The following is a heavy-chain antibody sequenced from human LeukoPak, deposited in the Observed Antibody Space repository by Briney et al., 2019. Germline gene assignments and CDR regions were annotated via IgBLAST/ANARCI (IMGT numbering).Heavy chain of an antibody. V-gene: IGHV3-53*01. Sequence: GGSLRLSCAASGFTVSSNYMSWVRQAPGKGLEWVSIIYSGGSTYYADSVKGRFTISRDNSKNTLYLQMNSLRAEDTAVYYCARESGSSGWFHDAFDIWGQGTMVTVSS. CDR1: GFTVSSNY. CDR3: ARESGSSGWFHDAFDI. J-gene: IGHJ3*02. CDR2: IYSGGST. D-gene: IGHD6-19*01.